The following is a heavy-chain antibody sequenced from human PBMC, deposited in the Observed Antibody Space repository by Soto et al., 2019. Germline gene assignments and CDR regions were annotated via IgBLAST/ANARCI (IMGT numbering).Heavy chain of an antibody. CDR2: IYYSGST. CDR1: GGSISSSSYY. D-gene: IGHD3-10*01. V-gene: IGHV4-39*01. J-gene: IGHJ6*03. Sequence: PSETLSLTCTVSGGSISSSSYYWGWIRQPPGKGLEWIGSIYYSGSTYYNPSLKSRVTISVDTSKNQFSLKLSSVTAADTAVYYCARHGVGGEGYYMDVWGKGTTVTVSS. CDR3: ARHGVGGEGYYMDV.